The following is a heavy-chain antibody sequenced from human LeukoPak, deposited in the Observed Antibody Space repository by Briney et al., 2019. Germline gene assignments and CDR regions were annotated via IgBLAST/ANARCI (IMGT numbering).Heavy chain of an antibody. Sequence: SETLSLTCTVSGGPISNNYWSWIRQPPGKGLEWIGYIYYSGSTNYNPSLKSRVTISVDMSKNQFSLKLRSLTAADTALYFCARGRRAIANWGQGTLVTVSS. CDR1: GGPISNNY. J-gene: IGHJ4*02. V-gene: IGHV4-59*01. CDR2: IYYSGST. D-gene: IGHD1-26*01. CDR3: ARGRRAIAN.